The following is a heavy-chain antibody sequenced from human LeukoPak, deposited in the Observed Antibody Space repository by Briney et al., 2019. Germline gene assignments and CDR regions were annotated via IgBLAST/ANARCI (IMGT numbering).Heavy chain of an antibody. CDR1: GYTLTELS. CDR3: AALDILTGYYPLDY. J-gene: IGHJ4*01. Sequence: ASVKVSCKVSGYTLTELSMHWVRQAPGKGLEWMGGFDPEDGETIYAQKFQGRVTMTEDTSTDTAYMELSSLRSEDTAVYYCAALDILTGYYPLDYWGQGTLVTVSS. D-gene: IGHD3-9*01. CDR2: FDPEDGET. V-gene: IGHV1-24*01.